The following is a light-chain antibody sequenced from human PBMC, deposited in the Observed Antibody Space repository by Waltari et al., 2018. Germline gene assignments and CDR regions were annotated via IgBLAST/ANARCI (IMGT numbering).Light chain of an antibody. Sequence: EIVLTQSPGTLSLSPGERATLSCRASQSVSSNYLAWYQQRPGQAPRLLIYGASRRATGIPDRFSGSGSGTDFTLTISRLEPEDFAVYYCHQYGSSFRTFGQGTKVEIK. CDR2: GAS. J-gene: IGKJ1*01. CDR1: QSVSSNY. V-gene: IGKV3-20*01. CDR3: HQYGSSFRT.